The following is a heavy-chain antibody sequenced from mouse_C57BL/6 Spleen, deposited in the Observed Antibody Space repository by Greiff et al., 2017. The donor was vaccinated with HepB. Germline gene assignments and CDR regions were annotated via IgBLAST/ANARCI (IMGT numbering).Heavy chain of an antibody. V-gene: IGHV5-9-1*02. CDR2: ISSGGDYI. CDR3: TRDLTGTVDY. CDR1: GFTFSSYA. Sequence: EVNVVESGEGLVKPGGSLKLSCAASGFTFSSYAMSWVRQTPEKRLEWVAYISSGGDYIYYADTVKGRFTISRYNARNTLYLQMSSLKSEDTAMYYCTRDLTGTVDYWGQGTTLTVSS. D-gene: IGHD4-1*01. J-gene: IGHJ2*01.